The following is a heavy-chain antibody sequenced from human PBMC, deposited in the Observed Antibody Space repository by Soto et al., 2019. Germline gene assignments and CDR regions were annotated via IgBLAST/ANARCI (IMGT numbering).Heavy chain of an antibody. CDR3: ARDGGGHCSGGSCSYYYYGMDV. V-gene: IGHV3-33*01. CDR2: IWYDGSNK. CDR1: GFTFSSYG. J-gene: IGHJ6*01. D-gene: IGHD2-15*01. Sequence: QVQLVESGGGVVQPGRSLRLSCAASGFTFSSYGMHWVRQAPGKGLEWVAVIWYDGSNKYYADSVKGRFTISRDNSKNTLYLQMNSLRAEDTAVYYCARDGGGHCSGGSCSYYYYGMDVW.